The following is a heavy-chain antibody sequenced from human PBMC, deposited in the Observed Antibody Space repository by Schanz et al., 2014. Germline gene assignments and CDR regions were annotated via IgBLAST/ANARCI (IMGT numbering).Heavy chain of an antibody. CDR3: ARCPIPIQGVPMDF. V-gene: IGHV3-33*01. D-gene: IGHD3-10*01. CDR1: GLNFDYYG. Sequence: QVQLVESGGGVVQPGRSLILSCATSGLNFDYYGMNLVRQAPGKGLEWVVNIGYDGSEKYYVDSVKGHFTISRDNSKDTLYLQMSGLTREDTAVYYCARCPIPIQGVPMDFWGQGTLVTVSS. J-gene: IGHJ4*02. CDR2: IGYDGSEK.